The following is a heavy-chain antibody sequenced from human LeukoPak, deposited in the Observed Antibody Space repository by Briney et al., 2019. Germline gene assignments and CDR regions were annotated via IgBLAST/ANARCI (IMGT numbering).Heavy chain of an antibody. CDR2: VYHTGHT. Sequence: SETLSLTCTVFGDSISGYYWSWIRQPPGKGLEWIGYVYHTGHTHYSPSLKSRVTVSLDTSRDQVSLMLSSVTAADTAVYYCASSHPRYPFDYWGQGTLVTVSS. CDR3: ASSHPRYPFDY. CDR1: GDSISGYY. D-gene: IGHD3-9*01. J-gene: IGHJ4*02. V-gene: IGHV4-59*12.